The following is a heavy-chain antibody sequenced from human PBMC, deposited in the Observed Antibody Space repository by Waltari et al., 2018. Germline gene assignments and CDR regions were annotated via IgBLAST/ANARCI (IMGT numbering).Heavy chain of an antibody. CDR3: ARRVLFTRAVVFAATRPSGGMDV. D-gene: IGHD2-2*01. Sequence: QVQLQQWGAGLLKPSETLSLTCAVYGGSFRDYYWTWIRQPPGKRLEWIGEINHSGSVNYNPSLKSRLTISVDTSKSQFSLKLTSVTAADTAVYYCARRVLFTRAVVFAATRPSGGMDVWGQGTTVTVSS. V-gene: IGHV4-34*01. CDR1: GGSFRDYY. CDR2: INHSGSV. J-gene: IGHJ6*02.